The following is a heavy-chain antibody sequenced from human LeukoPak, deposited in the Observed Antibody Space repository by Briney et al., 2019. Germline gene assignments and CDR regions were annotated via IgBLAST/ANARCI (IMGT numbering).Heavy chain of an antibody. CDR1: GFTFSTYW. CDR3: ARERAIAY. J-gene: IGHJ4*02. CDR2: IKQDGSEA. Sequence: GGSLRLSCAASGFTFSTYWMTWVRLAPGKGLGWVASIKQDGSEAYYVDSVKGRFTISRDNAKNSLYLQMNSLRADDTAVYFCARERAIAYWGQGSLVTVSS. V-gene: IGHV3-7*01.